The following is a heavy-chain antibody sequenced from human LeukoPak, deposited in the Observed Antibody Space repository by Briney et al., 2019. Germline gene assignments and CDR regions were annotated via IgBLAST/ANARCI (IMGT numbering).Heavy chain of an antibody. J-gene: IGHJ4*02. D-gene: IGHD6-19*01. Sequence: SETLSLTRTISGGPIGGDHWSWIRQAPGKGLEWIGYISYTGSTSYNPSLRNRVTISLHTSENQFSLRLTSVTAADTAVYYCARAVTGTSMVDYWGQGTLVAVSS. V-gene: IGHV4-59*08. CDR3: ARAVTGTSMVDY. CDR2: ISYTGST. CDR1: GGPIGGDH.